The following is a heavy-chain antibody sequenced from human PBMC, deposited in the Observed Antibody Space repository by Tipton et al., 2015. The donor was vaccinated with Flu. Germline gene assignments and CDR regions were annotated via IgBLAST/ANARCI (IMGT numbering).Heavy chain of an antibody. CDR1: GGSISSGGYY. D-gene: IGHD5-12*01. J-gene: IGHJ4*02. CDR3: ARGGATGEDYFDY. V-gene: IGHV4-31*03. Sequence: LRLSCTVSGGSISSGGYYWSWIRQHPGKGLEWIGYIYYSGSTYYNPSLKSRVTISVDTSKNQFSLKLSSVTAADTAVYYCARGGATGEDYFDYWGQGTLVSVSS. CDR2: IYYSGST.